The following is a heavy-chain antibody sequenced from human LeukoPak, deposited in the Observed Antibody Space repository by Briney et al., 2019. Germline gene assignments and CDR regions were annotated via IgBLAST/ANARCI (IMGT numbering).Heavy chain of an antibody. CDR2: IYYSGST. J-gene: IGHJ3*02. V-gene: IGHV4-30-4*01. CDR1: GGTISSGDYY. Sequence: SQTLSLTCTVSGGTISSGDYYWSCIRQPPGKGLEWIMNIYYSGSTYYNPSLNSRVTISVDTSKNQCSLKLSSVPAADTAVYYCARARSAAVDIWGQGAMVTVSS. CDR3: ARARSAAVDI.